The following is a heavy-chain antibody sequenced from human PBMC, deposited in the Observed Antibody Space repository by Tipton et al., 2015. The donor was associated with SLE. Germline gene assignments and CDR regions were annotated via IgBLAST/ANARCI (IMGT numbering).Heavy chain of an antibody. CDR2: IYYSGST. J-gene: IGHJ4*02. CDR1: GGSISSYY. Sequence: SLTCTVSGGSISSYYWSRIRQPPGKGLEWIGYIYYSGSTNYNPSLKSRVTISVDTSKNQFSLKLGSVTAADTAVYYCARGRSYFDYWGQGTLVTVSS. V-gene: IGHV4-59*01. CDR3: ARGRSYFDY.